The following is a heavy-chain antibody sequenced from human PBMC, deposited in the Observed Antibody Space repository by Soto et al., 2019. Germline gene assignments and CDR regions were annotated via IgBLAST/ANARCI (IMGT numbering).Heavy chain of an antibody. J-gene: IGHJ5*02. D-gene: IGHD6-13*01. CDR1: GFTFSNYA. CDR3: ARGHISSWSWWCDP. Sequence: QVQLVQSGGGVVQPGRPLRLSCAASGFTFSNYAMHWVRQAPGKGLEWVASISTDGSNQYYSDSVKGRFTISRDNSKNTLFLQMNTLRHEDTAVYSCARGHISSWSWWCDPWGQGTQVIVSS. CDR2: ISTDGSNQ. V-gene: IGHV3-30-3*01.